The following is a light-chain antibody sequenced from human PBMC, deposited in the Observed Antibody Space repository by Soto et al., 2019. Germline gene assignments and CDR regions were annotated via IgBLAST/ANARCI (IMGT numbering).Light chain of an antibody. CDR3: QQRSNWPWT. Sequence: EIVLTQSPATLSLSPGERATLSCRASQSVSSYLAWYQQKPGQAPRLLIYDTSNRATGIPARLSGSGSGTDFTLPISSLEPEDFALYYCQQRSNWPWTFGGGTKVEIK. CDR2: DTS. CDR1: QSVSSY. V-gene: IGKV3-11*01. J-gene: IGKJ4*01.